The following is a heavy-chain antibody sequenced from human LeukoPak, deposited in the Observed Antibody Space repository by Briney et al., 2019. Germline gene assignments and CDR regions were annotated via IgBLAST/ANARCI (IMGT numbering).Heavy chain of an antibody. Sequence: ASVKVSCKASGYTFTSYYMHWVRQAPGQGLEWMGIINPSGGSTSYAQKFQGRVTMTRDTSTSTVYMELSSQRSEDTAVYYCARAAPPITMVRGVTSWFDPWGQGTLVTVSS. V-gene: IGHV1-46*01. CDR1: GYTFTSYY. CDR3: ARAAPPITMVRGVTSWFDP. D-gene: IGHD3-10*01. J-gene: IGHJ5*02. CDR2: INPSGGST.